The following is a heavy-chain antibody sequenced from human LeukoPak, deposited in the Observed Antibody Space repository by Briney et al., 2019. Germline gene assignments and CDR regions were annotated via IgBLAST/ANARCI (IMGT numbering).Heavy chain of an antibody. V-gene: IGHV3-21*01. Sequence: GGSLRLSCAASGFTFSSYSMNWVRQAPGKGLEWVSSISSSSSYIYYADSVKGRFTISRDNAKNSLYLQMNSLRAEDKAVYYCARDHDYGDPGGYFDLWGRGTLVTVSS. CDR3: ARDHDYGDPGGYFDL. CDR2: ISSSSSYI. CDR1: GFTFSSYS. D-gene: IGHD4-17*01. J-gene: IGHJ2*01.